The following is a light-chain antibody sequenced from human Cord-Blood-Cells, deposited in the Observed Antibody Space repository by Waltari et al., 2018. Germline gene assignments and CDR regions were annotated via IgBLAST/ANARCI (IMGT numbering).Light chain of an antibody. CDR3: SSYTSRSTYV. V-gene: IGLV2-18*02. CDR1: SSAVGSYNR. Sequence: SALTQPPPVSGSLGQSAPFSSTVPSSAVGSYNRVSWYQQPPGTAPKLMIYEVSNRPSGVPDRFSGSKSGNTASLTISGLQAEDEADYYCSSYTSRSTYVFGTGTKVTVL. CDR2: EVS. J-gene: IGLJ1*01.